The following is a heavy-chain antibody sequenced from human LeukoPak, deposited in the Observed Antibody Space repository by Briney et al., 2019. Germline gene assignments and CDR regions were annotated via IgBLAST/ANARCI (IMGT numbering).Heavy chain of an antibody. J-gene: IGHJ3*02. CDR2: INIDGSTT. D-gene: IGHD2-15*01. CDR1: GFTFSSYA. Sequence: GGSLRLSCAASGFTFSSYAMSWVRQAPGKGLVWVSRINIDGSTTNYADSVKGRYTISRDNAKNTLSLQMNSLRAEDTAVYYCARKAIYGSAAFDIWGRGTMVTVSS. V-gene: IGHV3-74*01. CDR3: ARKAIYGSAAFDI.